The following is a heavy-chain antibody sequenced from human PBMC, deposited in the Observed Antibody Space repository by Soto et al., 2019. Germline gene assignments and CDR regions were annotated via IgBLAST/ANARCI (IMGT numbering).Heavy chain of an antibody. CDR2: ISGSVGST. J-gene: IGHJ4*02. CDR1: GFTFSSYA. V-gene: IGHV3-23*01. Sequence: PGGSLRLSCAASGFTFSSYAMSWVRQAPGKGLEWVSAISGSVGSTYYADSVKGRFTISRDNSKNTLYLQMNSLRAEDTAVYYCAKIDGVLPAANLFDYWGQGTMVTFSS. CDR3: AKIDGVLPAANLFDY. D-gene: IGHD2-2*01.